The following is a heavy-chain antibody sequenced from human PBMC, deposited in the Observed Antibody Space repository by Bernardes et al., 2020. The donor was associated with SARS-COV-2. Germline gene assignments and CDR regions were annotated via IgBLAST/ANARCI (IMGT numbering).Heavy chain of an antibody. J-gene: IGHJ4*02. CDR1: EYSFTDYY. CDR2: INPNSGGT. CDR3: ARAPGYCTAGTCHRRFLDY. V-gene: IGHV1-2*02. Sequence: ASVKVSCKASEYSFTDYYLHWVRQAPGQGLEWIGWINPNSGGTNYAQRFQGRVTMTRDTSISTAYMEVSRLRSDDTAVYYCARAPGYCTAGTCHRRFLDYWGQGTLVTVSS. D-gene: IGHD2-8*02.